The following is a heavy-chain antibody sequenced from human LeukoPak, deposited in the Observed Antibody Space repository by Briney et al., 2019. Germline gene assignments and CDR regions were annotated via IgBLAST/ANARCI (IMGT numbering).Heavy chain of an antibody. D-gene: IGHD3-22*01. CDR2: IRYGGTNR. Sequence: GTCLRLSCVTSGFTFSRYGMHWVRQPPGKGLEWVSLIRYGGTNRYSASVMGRFTISRDNGKSTLHLQMNSLRPDDTAVYYCARDGSDDSLGYYYDYWGQGTLVSVSS. J-gene: IGHJ4*02. CDR3: ARDGSDDSLGYYYDY. CDR1: GFTFSRYG. V-gene: IGHV3-30*03.